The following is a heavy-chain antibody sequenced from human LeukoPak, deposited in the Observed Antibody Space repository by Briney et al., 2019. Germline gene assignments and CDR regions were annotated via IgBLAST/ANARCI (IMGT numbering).Heavy chain of an antibody. Sequence: TGGSLRLSFAASGFTFSSYAMSWVRQAPGKGLEWVSAISGSGGSTYYADSVKGRFTISRDNSKNTLYLQMNSLRAEDTAVYYCARDLEGYCSGGSCYGAENWFDPWGQGTLVTVSS. V-gene: IGHV3-23*01. D-gene: IGHD2-15*01. CDR3: ARDLEGYCSGGSCYGAENWFDP. CDR2: ISGSGGST. J-gene: IGHJ5*02. CDR1: GFTFSSYA.